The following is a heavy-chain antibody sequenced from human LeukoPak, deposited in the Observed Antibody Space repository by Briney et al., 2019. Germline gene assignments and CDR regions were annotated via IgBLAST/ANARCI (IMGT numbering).Heavy chain of an antibody. V-gene: IGHV3-23*01. J-gene: IGHJ6*02. D-gene: IGHD1-26*01. Sequence: GGSLRLSCAASGFTFSTYVMSWVRQAPGKGLEWVSGIRDSGGTTYYADSVKGRFTISRDNSKNTLYLQMNSLRAEDTAVYYCAKGEYGMDVWGQGTTVTVSS. CDR3: AKGEYGMDV. CDR2: IRDSGGTT. CDR1: GFTFSTYV.